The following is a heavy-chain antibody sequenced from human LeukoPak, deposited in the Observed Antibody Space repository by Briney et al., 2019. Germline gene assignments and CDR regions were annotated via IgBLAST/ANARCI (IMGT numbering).Heavy chain of an antibody. D-gene: IGHD1-26*01. Sequence: GGSLSLSCAASGFTVSTTYMTWVRQAPGKGLEWVSVIYSGGNTYHTDSVKGRFTIFRDNSENTLYLQMNSLRAEDTAVCYCASNGGNSGTFLQLDYWGQGTLVTVSS. CDR3: ASNGGNSGTFLQLDY. CDR2: IYSGGNT. V-gene: IGHV3-66*02. J-gene: IGHJ4*02. CDR1: GFTVSTTY.